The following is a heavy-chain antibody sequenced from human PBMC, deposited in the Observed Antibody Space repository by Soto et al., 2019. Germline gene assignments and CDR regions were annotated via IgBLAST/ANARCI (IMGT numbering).Heavy chain of an antibody. CDR3: GRTHLAVAGTTSFDY. Sequence: PSETLSLTCAFYGGSFSGYYWSLIRQPPGKGLEWIGEINHSGSTNYNPSLKSRVTISVDTSKNQFSLKLSSVTAADTAVYYCGRTHLAVAGTTSFDYWGQGTLVTVSS. CDR1: GGSFSGYY. J-gene: IGHJ4*02. V-gene: IGHV4-34*01. D-gene: IGHD6-19*01. CDR2: INHSGST.